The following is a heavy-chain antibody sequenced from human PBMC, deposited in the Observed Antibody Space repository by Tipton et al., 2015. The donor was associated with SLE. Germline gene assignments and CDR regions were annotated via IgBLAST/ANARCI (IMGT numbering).Heavy chain of an antibody. CDR2: INHSGST. Sequence: GLVKPSETLSLTCAVYGGSFSGYYWSWIRQPPGKGLEWIGEINHSGSTNYNPSLKSRVTISVDTSKNQFSLKLSSVTAADTAVYYCVRHGQTVQATFDHWGQGALVTVSS. J-gene: IGHJ4*02. V-gene: IGHV4-34*01. D-gene: IGHD1-26*01. CDR1: GGSFSGYY. CDR3: VRHGQTVQATFDH.